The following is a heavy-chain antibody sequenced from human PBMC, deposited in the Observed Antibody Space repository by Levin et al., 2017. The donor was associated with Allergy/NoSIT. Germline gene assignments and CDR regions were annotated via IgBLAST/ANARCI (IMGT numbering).Heavy chain of an antibody. CDR2: ISADNDNT. Sequence: GESLKISCTASGYTSTTFGIAWVRQAPGQGLEYMGWISADNDNTNYAQRFQDRLTMTKDTDTSTTTAYMELRSLRFDDAAVYYCAREVNLDLDLWGRGTPVNVSS. J-gene: IGHJ2*01. V-gene: IGHV1-18*01. D-gene: IGHD1-1*01. CDR3: AREVNLDLDL. CDR1: GYTSTTFG.